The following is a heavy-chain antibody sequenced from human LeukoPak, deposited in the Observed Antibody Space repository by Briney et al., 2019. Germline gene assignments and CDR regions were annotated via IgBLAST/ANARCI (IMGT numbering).Heavy chain of an antibody. D-gene: IGHD3-22*01. CDR3: ARVRRTMIWSAFDI. CDR2: ISAYNGNT. V-gene: IGHV1-18*01. CDR1: GYTFTSYG. Sequence: ASVKVSCKASGYTFTSYGISWVRQAPGQGLEWMGWISAYNGNTNYAQKLQGRVTMTTDTSTSTAYMELRSLRSDDTAVYYCARVRRTMIWSAFDIWGQGTMVTASS. J-gene: IGHJ3*02.